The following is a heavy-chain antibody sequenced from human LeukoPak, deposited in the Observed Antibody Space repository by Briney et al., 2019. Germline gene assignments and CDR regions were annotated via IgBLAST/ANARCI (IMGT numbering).Heavy chain of an antibody. CDR1: GFTFSGYN. J-gene: IGHJ4*02. CDR3: ARAAPSGEYY. D-gene: IGHD1-14*01. Sequence: QTGGSLRLSCAASGFTFSGYNMNWVRQAPGKGLEWVSYISSSSSTIYYADSVEGRFTISRDNAKNSLYLQMNSLRAEDTAVYYCARAAPSGEYYWGQGTLVTVSS. V-gene: IGHV3-48*04. CDR2: ISSSSSTI.